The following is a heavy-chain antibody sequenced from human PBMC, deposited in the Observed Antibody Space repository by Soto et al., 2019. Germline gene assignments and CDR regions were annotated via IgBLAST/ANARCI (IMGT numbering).Heavy chain of an antibody. J-gene: IGHJ3*02. CDR1: GGSISSSYW. Sequence: QVQLQESGPGLVKPSGTLSLTSAVSGGSISSSYWWSWVRQPPGKGLEWIGEIYYSGSTNYNPSLKGRVTISVDKSKNQFSLKLSSVTAADTAVYYCARRRITMIVVVYDAFDIWGQGTMVTVSS. CDR2: IYYSGST. CDR3: ARRRITMIVVVYDAFDI. V-gene: IGHV4-4*02. D-gene: IGHD3-22*01.